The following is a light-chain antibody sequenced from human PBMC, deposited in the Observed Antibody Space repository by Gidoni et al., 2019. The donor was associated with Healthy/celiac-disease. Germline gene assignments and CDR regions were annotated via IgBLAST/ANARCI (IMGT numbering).Light chain of an antibody. Sequence: DIQMTHSPSTLSASVGDRVTITCLASQSISSWLAWYQQKPGKAPKLLIYKASSLESGVPSRFSGSGSGTEFTLTISSLQPDDFATYYCQQYNSYSLTFGQGTKLEIK. CDR2: KAS. CDR1: QSISSW. V-gene: IGKV1-5*03. CDR3: QQYNSYSLT. J-gene: IGKJ2*01.